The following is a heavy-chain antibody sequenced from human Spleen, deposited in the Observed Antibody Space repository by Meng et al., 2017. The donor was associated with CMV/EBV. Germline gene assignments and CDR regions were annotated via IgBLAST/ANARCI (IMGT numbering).Heavy chain of an antibody. CDR3: ARASGTELDY. D-gene: IGHD1-1*01. Sequence: VSCEASGYTFTGYYIHWVRQAPGQGLEWMGWIHPNSGGTNHAQKFQDRVTMTRDTSISAAYMELSSLRSDDTAVYYCARASGTELDYWGQGTLVTVSS. CDR1: GYTFTGYY. CDR2: IHPNSGGT. V-gene: IGHV1-2*02. J-gene: IGHJ4*02.